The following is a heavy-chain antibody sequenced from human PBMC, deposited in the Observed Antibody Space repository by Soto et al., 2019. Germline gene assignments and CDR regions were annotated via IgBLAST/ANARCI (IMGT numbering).Heavy chain of an antibody. J-gene: IGHJ4*02. CDR1: GYTFTSYG. Sequence: ASVKVSCKASGYTFTSYGISWVRQAPGQGLEWMGWISAYNGNTNYAQKLQGRVTMTTDTSTSTAYMELRSLRSDGTAVYYCARENVGLRLGELSYPGYWGQGTLVTVSS. CDR3: ARENVGLRLGELSYPGY. CDR2: ISAYNGNT. D-gene: IGHD3-16*02. V-gene: IGHV1-18*01.